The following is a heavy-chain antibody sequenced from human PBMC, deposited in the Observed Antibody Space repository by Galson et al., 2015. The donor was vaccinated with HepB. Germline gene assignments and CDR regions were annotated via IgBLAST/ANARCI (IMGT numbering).Heavy chain of an antibody. V-gene: IGHV3-53*01. CDR3: MRRWQ. J-gene: IGHJ4*02. CDR2: IYSNGNT. Sequence: SLRLSCAASEFTVSNNYMSWVRQAPGKGPEWVSLIYSNGNTRYADFVRGRFTISRDNSKNTLYLQMNSLTAEDTAVYYCMRRWQWGQGTLVIVSS. D-gene: IGHD5-24*01. CDR1: EFTVSNNY.